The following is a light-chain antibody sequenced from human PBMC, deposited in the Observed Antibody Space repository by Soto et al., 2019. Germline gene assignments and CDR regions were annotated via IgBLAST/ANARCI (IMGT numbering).Light chain of an antibody. V-gene: IGLV2-8*01. J-gene: IGLJ3*02. CDR3: SSYAGSNNWV. CDR2: EVI. CDR1: SSDVGDYNY. Sequence: QSALTQPPSASGSPGQSVTISCTGTSSDVGDYNYVSWYQQYPGKAPKLLIYEVIKRPSGVPARFSGSKSGTTASLTVSGLQAEDEADYYCSSYAGSNNWVFGGGTKLTVL.